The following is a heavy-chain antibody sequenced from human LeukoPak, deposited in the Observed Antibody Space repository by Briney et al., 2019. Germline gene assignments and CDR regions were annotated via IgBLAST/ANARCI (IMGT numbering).Heavy chain of an antibody. Sequence: GASVKVSCKASGGTFSSYAISWVRQAPGQGLEWMGGIIPIFGTANYAQKFQGRVTITTDESTSTAYMELSSLRSEDTAVYYCARAVVGNNWNDVGYFDYWGQGTLVTVSS. CDR1: GGTFSSYA. CDR3: ARAVVGNNWNDVGYFDY. D-gene: IGHD1-20*01. CDR2: IIPIFGTA. J-gene: IGHJ4*02. V-gene: IGHV1-69*05.